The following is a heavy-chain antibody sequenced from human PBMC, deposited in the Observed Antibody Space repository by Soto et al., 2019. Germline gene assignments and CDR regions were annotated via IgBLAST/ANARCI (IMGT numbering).Heavy chain of an antibody. CDR3: ARDLLLFGVLKGGRFGAFDI. CDR2: ISYDGSNK. V-gene: IGHV3-30-3*01. CDR1: GFTVCTSA. D-gene: IGHD3-3*01. J-gene: IGHJ3*02. Sequence: GGSLRLSCAACGFTVCTSAMHWVRKAPGKGLEWVAVISYDGSNKDYADSVKGRFSISRDNSKNTLYLQMNSLRAEDTAVYYCARDLLLFGVLKGGRFGAFDIWGQGTMVTVSS.